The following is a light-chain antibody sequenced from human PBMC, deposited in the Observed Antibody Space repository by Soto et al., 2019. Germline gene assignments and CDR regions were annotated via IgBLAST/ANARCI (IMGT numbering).Light chain of an antibody. Sequence: DFQMTQSPSTLFASVGDRVTITCRASQNINNWVAWYQQKPGKAPKFLIYDASTLQRGVSSRFSGSGFGTEFSLTINSLQPDDSGSYYCQHTRTFGQGTKVEVK. V-gene: IGKV1-5*01. CDR2: DAS. CDR1: QNINNW. CDR3: QHTRT. J-gene: IGKJ1*01.